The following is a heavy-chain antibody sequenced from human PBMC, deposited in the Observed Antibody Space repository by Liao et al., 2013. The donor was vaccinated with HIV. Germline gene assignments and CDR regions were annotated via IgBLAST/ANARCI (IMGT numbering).Heavy chain of an antibody. CDR1: GGSISSYY. CDR2: FYTSGSA. CDR3: AREDYYDSSGYYYFDY. V-gene: IGHV4-4*07. J-gene: IGHJ4*02. Sequence: QVHLQESGPGLVKPSETLSLTCAVSGGSISSYYWSWIRQPAGKGLEWIGHFYTSGSANYNPSLRSRVTMSVDTSKNQFSLKLSSVTAADTAVYYCAREDYYDSSGYYYFDYWGQGTLVTVSS. D-gene: IGHD3-22*01.